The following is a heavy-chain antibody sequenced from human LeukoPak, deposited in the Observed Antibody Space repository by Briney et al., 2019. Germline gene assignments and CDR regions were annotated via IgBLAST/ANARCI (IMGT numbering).Heavy chain of an antibody. V-gene: IGHV1-18*01. J-gene: IGHJ6*02. CDR1: GYTFTSYG. Sequence: ASVKVSCKASGYTFTSYGISWVRQVPGQGLEWMGWISAYNGNTNYAQKLQGRVTMTTDTSTSTAYMELRSLRSDDTAVYYCASQYYGSGSYPYYGMDVWGQGTTVTVSS. CDR3: ASQYYGSGSYPYYGMDV. D-gene: IGHD3-10*01. CDR2: ISAYNGNT.